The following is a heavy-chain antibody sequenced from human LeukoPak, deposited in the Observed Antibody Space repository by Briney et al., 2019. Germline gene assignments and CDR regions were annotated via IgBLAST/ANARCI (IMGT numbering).Heavy chain of an antibody. Sequence: GGSLRLSCAASGFTFSSYGMHWVRQAPGKGLEWVAVISYDGSNKYYADSVKSRFTISNDNSKNTLYLQMNSMRAADTAVFYCAKDRRSSGWLHWFDPWGQGTLVTVSS. CDR2: ISYDGSNK. J-gene: IGHJ5*02. CDR1: GFTFSSYG. V-gene: IGHV3-30*18. D-gene: IGHD6-19*01. CDR3: AKDRRSSGWLHWFDP.